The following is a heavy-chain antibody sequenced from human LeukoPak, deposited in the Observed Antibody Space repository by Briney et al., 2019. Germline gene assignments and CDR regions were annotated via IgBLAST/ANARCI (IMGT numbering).Heavy chain of an antibody. J-gene: IGHJ4*02. D-gene: IGHD3-3*01. Sequence: ASVKVSCKASGGTFSSYAISWVRQAPGQGLEWMGRIIPILGIANYAQRFQGRVTITADKSTSTAYMELSSLRSEDTAVYYCARDRRGAVTIFGVVINYFDYWGQGTLVTVSS. CDR2: IIPILGIA. CDR3: ARDRRGAVTIFGVVINYFDY. V-gene: IGHV1-69*04. CDR1: GGTFSSYA.